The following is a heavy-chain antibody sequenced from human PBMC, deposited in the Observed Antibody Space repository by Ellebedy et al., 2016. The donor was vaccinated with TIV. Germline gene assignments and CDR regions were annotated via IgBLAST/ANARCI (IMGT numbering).Heavy chain of an antibody. D-gene: IGHD3-22*01. V-gene: IGHV3-73*01. CDR1: GSTFSGSA. Sequence: PGGSLRLSCAAPGSTFSGSAMHEVRQAYGKGLEWVGRLRSKDNSYATEYTASVNGRFTISRDDSKNTAYLQMNSLETEDTAVYYCAKKYYYDSSGYTIDYWGQGTLVTVTS. CDR2: LRSKDNSYAT. CDR3: AKKYYYDSSGYTIDY. J-gene: IGHJ4*02.